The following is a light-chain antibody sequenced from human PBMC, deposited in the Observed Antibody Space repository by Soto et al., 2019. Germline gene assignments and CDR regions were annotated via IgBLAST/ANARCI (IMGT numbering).Light chain of an antibody. J-gene: IGKJ5*01. Sequence: EIVLTQSPGTLSLSPGEGATLSCRASQSISSNFLAWYQQRPGQAPRLLIYGASARATGLPDRFSGSGSGRDFTLTISRLEPADFAVYYCQQYWTSPDTFGQGTRLEIK. CDR3: QQYWTSPDT. CDR2: GAS. V-gene: IGKV3-20*01. CDR1: QSISSNF.